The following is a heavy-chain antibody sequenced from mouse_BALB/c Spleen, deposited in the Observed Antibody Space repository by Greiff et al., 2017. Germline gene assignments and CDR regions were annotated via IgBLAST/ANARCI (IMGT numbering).Heavy chain of an antibody. V-gene: IGHV5-9-4*01. J-gene: IGHJ2*01. CDR1: GFTFSSYA. CDR3: ARGPHYYGSSYYFDY. D-gene: IGHD1-1*01. Sequence: EVKLVESGGGLVEPGGSLKLSCAASGFTFSSYAMSWVRQSPEKRLEWVAEISSGGSYTYYPDTVTGRFTISRDNAKNTLYLEMSSLRSEDTAMYYCARGPHYYGSSYYFDYWGQGTTLTVSS. CDR2: ISSGGSYT.